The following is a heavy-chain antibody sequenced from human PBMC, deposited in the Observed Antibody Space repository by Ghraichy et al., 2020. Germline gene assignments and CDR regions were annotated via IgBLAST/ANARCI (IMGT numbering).Heavy chain of an antibody. CDR3: AKESLYGSGSYSAYDLDC. V-gene: IGHV3-23*01. CDR1: GFTFSTYA. CDR2: IIGSGGST. D-gene: IGHD3-10*01. J-gene: IGHJ4*02. Sequence: GGSLRLSCAASGFTFSTYAMSWVRQAPGKGLEYVSAIIGSGGSTYYADSVKGRFTISRDNSKNTLYLQMNSLRAEDTAVYYCAKESLYGSGSYSAYDLDCGGQGTLVTVSS.